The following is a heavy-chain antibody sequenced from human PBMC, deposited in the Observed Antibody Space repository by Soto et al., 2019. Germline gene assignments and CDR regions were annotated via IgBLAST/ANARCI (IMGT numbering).Heavy chain of an antibody. D-gene: IGHD6-13*01. Sequence: QITLKESGPTLVKPTQTLTLTCTLSGLSLSTSGVGVGWMRQSPGKALEWLALIYWDDDKRDRPSPKSRHTNDKDTSKNQVALTMGNMGPVDTATYYCGLCNQAAAGGERFEPWGQGNLVPLFS. V-gene: IGHV2-5*02. J-gene: IGHJ5*02. CDR2: IYWDDDK. CDR1: GLSLSTSGVG. CDR3: GLCNQAAAGGERFEP.